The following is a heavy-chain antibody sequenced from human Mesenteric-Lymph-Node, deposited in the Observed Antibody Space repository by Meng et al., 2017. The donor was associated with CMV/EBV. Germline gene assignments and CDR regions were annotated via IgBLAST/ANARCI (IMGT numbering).Heavy chain of an antibody. CDR2: IYHSGRT. D-gene: IGHD1-26*01. J-gene: IGHJ2*01. Sequence: GSLRLSCTVSGGSVSSGSYYWSWIRQSPGEGLEWIGNIYHSGRTYSSPSLKNRFTMSVDTSKNQFSLNLNFVTAADTAIYYCARVSSLRECDDTYCVGGGLFDLWGRGTLVTVSS. CDR3: ARVSSLRECDDTYCVGGGLFDL. CDR1: GGSVSSGSYY. V-gene: IGHV4-39*07.